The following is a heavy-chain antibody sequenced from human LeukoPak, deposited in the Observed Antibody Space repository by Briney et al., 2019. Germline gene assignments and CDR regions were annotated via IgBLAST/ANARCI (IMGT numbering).Heavy chain of an antibody. D-gene: IGHD6-13*01. CDR2: IYYSGST. J-gene: IGHJ4*02. CDR1: GGSISSSSYY. V-gene: IGHV4-39*07. Sequence: SETLSLTCTVSGGSISSSSYYWGWIRQPPGKGLEWIGSIYYSGSTYYNPSLKSRVTISVDTSKNQFSLKLSSVTAADTAVYYCARAGWQQLVLQWGQGTLVTVSS. CDR3: ARAGWQQLVLQ.